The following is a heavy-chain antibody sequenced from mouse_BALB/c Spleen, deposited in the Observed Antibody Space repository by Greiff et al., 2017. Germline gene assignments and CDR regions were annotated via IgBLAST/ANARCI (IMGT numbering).Heavy chain of an antibody. J-gene: IGHJ2*01. CDR3: ARLPLDY. V-gene: IGHV5-17*02. CDR1: GFTFSSFG. Sequence: VQLKESGGGLVQPGGSRKLSCAASGFTFSSFGMHWVRQAPEKGLEWVAYISSGSSTIYYADTVKGRFTISRDNPKNTLFLQMTSLRSEDTAMYYCARLPLDYWGQGTTLTVSS. CDR2: ISSGSSTI.